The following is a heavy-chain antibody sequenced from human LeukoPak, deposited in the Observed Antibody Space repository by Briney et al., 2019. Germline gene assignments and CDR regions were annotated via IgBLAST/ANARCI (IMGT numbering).Heavy chain of an antibody. CDR2: TYYWSKWYN. D-gene: IGHD3-10*01. V-gene: IGHV6-1*01. CDR3: ARVDGEMGYFDY. Sequence: LSQTLSLTCAISGDSVSSNSAAWNWIRQSPSRGLEWLGRTYYWSKWYNDYAVSVKSRITINPDTSKNQFSLQLNSVTPEDTAVYYCARVDGEMGYFDYWGQGTLVTVSS. J-gene: IGHJ4*02. CDR1: GDSVSSNSAA.